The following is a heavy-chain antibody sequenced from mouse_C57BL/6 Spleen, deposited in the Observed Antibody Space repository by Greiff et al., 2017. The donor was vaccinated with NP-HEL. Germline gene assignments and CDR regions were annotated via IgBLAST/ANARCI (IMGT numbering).Heavy chain of an antibody. CDR1: GFTFSDYG. D-gene: IGHD1-1*01. V-gene: IGHV5-17*01. Sequence: EVQLVESGGGLVKPGGSLKLSCAASGFTFSDYGMHWVRQAPEKGLEWVAYISSGSSTIYYADTVKGRFTISRDNAKNTLFLQMTSLRSEDTAMYYCARTTVPYYYAMDYWGQGTSVTVSS. J-gene: IGHJ4*01. CDR2: ISSGSSTI. CDR3: ARTTVPYYYAMDY.